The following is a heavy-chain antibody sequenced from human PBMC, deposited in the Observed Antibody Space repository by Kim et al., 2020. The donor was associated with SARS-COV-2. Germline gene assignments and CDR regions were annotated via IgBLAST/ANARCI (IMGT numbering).Heavy chain of an antibody. CDR3: ARASSRYSSGYYALDY. D-gene: IGHD3-22*01. J-gene: IGHJ4*02. V-gene: IGHV4-59*01. CDR1: GGSISSYY. CDR2: IYYSGST. Sequence: SETLSLTCTVSGGSISSYYWSWIRQPPGKGLEWIGYIYYSGSTNYNPSLKSRVTISIDTSKNQFSLKLSSVTAADTAVSYCARASSRYSSGYYALDYWGQGTLVTVSS.